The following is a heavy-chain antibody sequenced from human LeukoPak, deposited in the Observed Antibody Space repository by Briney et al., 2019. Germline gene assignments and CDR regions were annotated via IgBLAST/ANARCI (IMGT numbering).Heavy chain of an antibody. J-gene: IGHJ3*01. D-gene: IGHD3-10*02. CDR1: GFTFSSYA. V-gene: IGHV3-23*01. Sequence: PGGSLRLSCTASGFTFSSYAMSWVRQAPGKGLEWVSAISGSGGSTYYADSVTGGFTISRDNSKNTLYLQMNSLRAEDTAVYYCTTFVALRAFDVWGQGTMVTVS. CDR2: ISGSGGST. CDR3: TTFVALRAFDV.